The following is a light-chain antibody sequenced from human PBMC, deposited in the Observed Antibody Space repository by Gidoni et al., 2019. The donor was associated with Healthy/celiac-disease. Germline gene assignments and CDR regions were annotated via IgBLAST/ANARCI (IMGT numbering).Light chain of an antibody. J-gene: IGLJ1*01. V-gene: IGLV3-1*01. CDR2: QDT. Sequence: SYELTQAPSVSVSPGQTATITCSGDKLEDKYVCWYQVKPGQSPVLVIYQDTKRPSGIPERFSASSSGNTATLTVSGTQAMDEADYFCQAWDSSTAVFGTGTKVTVL. CDR1: KLEDKY. CDR3: QAWDSSTAV.